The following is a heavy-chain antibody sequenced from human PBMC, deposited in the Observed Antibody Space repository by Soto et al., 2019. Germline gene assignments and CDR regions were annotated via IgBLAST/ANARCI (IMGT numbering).Heavy chain of an antibody. CDR1: GGSFSGYY. Sequence: SSETLSLTRAVYGGSFSGYYWSWIRQPPGKGLEWIGEINHSGSTNYNPSLKSRVTISVDTSKNQFSLKLSSVTAADTAVYYCASKTYSSEGYFDYWGQGTLVTVSS. CDR2: INHSGST. CDR3: ASKTYSSEGYFDY. J-gene: IGHJ4*02. D-gene: IGHD3-22*01. V-gene: IGHV4-34*01.